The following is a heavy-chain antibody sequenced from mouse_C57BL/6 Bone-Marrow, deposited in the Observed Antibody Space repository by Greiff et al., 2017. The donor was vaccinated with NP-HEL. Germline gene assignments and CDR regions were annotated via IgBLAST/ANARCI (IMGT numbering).Heavy chain of an antibody. CDR2: ISSGGDYI. V-gene: IGHV5-9-1*02. CDR1: GFTFSSYA. D-gene: IGHD1-1*01. J-gene: IGHJ2*01. CDR3: TREGNYYGRSCYFDY. Sequence: EVMLVESGDGLVKPGGSLKLSCAASGFTFSSYAMSWVRQTPEKRLEWVAYISSGGDYIYYADTVKGRFTISRDNARNTLYLQMSSLKSEDTAMYYCTREGNYYGRSCYFDYWGQGTTLTVSS.